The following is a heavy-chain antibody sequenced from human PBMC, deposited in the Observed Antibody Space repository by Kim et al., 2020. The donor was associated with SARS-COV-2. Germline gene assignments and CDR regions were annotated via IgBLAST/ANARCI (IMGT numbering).Heavy chain of an antibody. J-gene: IGHJ4*02. CDR1: GFSLSTSGVG. CDR3: AHSLGVGSSGYYSPFDY. D-gene: IGHD3-22*01. V-gene: IGHV2-5*02. Sequence: SGPTLVNPTQTLTLTCTFSGFSLSTSGVGVGWIRQPPGKALEWLALIYWDDDKRYSPSLKSRLTITKDTSKNQVVLTMTNMDPVDTATYYCAHSLGVGSSGYYSPFDYWGQGTLVTVSS. CDR2: IYWDDDK.